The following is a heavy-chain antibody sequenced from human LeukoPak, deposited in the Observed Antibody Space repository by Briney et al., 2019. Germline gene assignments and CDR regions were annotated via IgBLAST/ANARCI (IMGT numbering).Heavy chain of an antibody. CDR1: GGSISSSSYY. CDR2: IYYSGNT. D-gene: IGHD6-13*01. Sequence: PSETLSLTCTVSGGSISSSSYYWGWIRQPPGKGLEWIGSIYYSGNTYYNPSLKSRVTISVDTSKNQFSLKLSSVTAADTAVYYCASYIATAGRRNLDYWGQGTLVTVSS. V-gene: IGHV4-39*01. J-gene: IGHJ4*02. CDR3: ASYIATAGRRNLDY.